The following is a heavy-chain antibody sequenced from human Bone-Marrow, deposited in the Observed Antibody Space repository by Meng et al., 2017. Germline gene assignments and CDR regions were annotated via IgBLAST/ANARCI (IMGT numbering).Heavy chain of an antibody. CDR2: ISSSSSYI. V-gene: IGHV3-21*01. CDR1: GFTFSSYS. Sequence: GGSLRLSCAASGFTFSSYSMNWVRQAPAKGLEWVSSISSSSSYIYYADSVKGRFTISRDNAKNSLYLQMNSLRAEDTAVYYCARVPYNGAGFGELFFFSAFDIWGQGTMVTVSS. CDR3: ARVPYNGAGFGELFFFSAFDI. D-gene: IGHD3-10*01. J-gene: IGHJ3*02.